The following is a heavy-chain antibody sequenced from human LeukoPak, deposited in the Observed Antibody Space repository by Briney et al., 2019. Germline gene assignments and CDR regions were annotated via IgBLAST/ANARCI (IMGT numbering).Heavy chain of an antibody. J-gene: IGHJ3*02. Sequence: GGSLRLSCAASGFTFDGYGMSWVRQAPGKGLEWVAVISYDGSNKYYADSVKGRFTISRDNSKNTLYLQMNSLRAEDTAVYYCARERDRAKAFDIWGQGTMVTVSS. D-gene: IGHD2-15*01. CDR2: ISYDGSNK. CDR3: ARERDRAKAFDI. V-gene: IGHV3-30*03. CDR1: GFTFDGYG.